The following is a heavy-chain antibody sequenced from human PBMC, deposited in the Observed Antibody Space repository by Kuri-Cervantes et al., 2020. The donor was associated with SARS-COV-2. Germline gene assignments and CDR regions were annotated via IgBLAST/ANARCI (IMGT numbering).Heavy chain of an antibody. CDR3: ARAGVKDIVATITSYYYYYGMDV. V-gene: IGHV3-21*01. J-gene: IGHJ6*02. D-gene: IGHD5-12*01. CDR2: ISSSSFYI. CDR1: GLTFSSYS. Sequence: GGSLRLSCAASGLTFSSYSMNWVRQAPGKGLEWVSSISSSSFYIYYADSVKGRFTISRDNAKNSLYLQMNSLRAEDTAVYYCARAGVKDIVATITSYYYYYGMDVWGQGTTVTVSS.